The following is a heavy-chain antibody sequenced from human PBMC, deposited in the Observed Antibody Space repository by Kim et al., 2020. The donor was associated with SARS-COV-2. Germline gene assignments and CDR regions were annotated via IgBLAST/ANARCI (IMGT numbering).Heavy chain of an antibody. CDR2: NT. Sequence: NTKYSQKFQGRVTITRDTSASTAYMELSSLRSEDTAVYYCARGRSGWIDYWGQGTLVTVSS. CDR3: ARGRSGWIDY. V-gene: IGHV1-3*01. J-gene: IGHJ4*02. D-gene: IGHD6-19*01.